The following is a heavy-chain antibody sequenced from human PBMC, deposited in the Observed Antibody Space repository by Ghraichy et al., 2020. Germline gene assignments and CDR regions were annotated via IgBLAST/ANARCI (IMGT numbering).Heavy chain of an antibody. J-gene: IGHJ4*02. D-gene: IGHD2-21*02. Sequence: SQTLSLTCAVYGGSFSGYYWSWIRQPPGKGLEWIGEINHSGSTNYNPSLKSRVTISVDTSKNQFSLKLSSVTAADTAVYYCARGPGCWGGDCYEGIRLDYWGQGTLVTVSS. CDR1: GGSFSGYY. CDR3: ARGPGCWGGDCYEGIRLDY. CDR2: INHSGST. V-gene: IGHV4-34*01.